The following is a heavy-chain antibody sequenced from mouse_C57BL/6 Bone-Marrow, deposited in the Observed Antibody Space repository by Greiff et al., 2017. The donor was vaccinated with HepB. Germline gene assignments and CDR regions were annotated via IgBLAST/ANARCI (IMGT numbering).Heavy chain of an antibody. D-gene: IGHD2-5*01. CDR3: ARDLGIYGPYSNLFDY. Sequence: EVKLVESGGGLVKPGGSLKLSCAASGFTFSSYAMSWVRQTPEKRLEWVATISDGGSYTYYPDNVKGRFTISRDNAKNTLYLQMSHLKSEDTAMYYCARDLGIYGPYSNLFDYWGQGTTLTVSS. CDR1: GFTFSSYA. CDR2: ISDGGSYT. J-gene: IGHJ2*01. V-gene: IGHV5-4*01.